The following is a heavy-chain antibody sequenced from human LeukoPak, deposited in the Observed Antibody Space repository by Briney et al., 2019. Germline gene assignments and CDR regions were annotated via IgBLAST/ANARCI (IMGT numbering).Heavy chain of an antibody. D-gene: IGHD2-2*01. V-gene: IGHV1-69*13. CDR2: IIPIFGTA. CDR1: GGTFSSYA. CDR3: ARDVYNDIVVVPAAI. J-gene: IGHJ4*02. Sequence: ASVKVSCKASGGTFSSYAISWVRQAPGQGLEWMGGIIPIFGTANYAQKFQGRVTITADESTSTAYMELSSLRSEDTAVYYCARDVYNDIVVVPAAIWGQGTLVTVSS.